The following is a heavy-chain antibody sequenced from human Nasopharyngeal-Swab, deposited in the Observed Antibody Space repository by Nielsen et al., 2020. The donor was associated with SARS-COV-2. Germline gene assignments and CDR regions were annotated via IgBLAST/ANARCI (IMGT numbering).Heavy chain of an antibody. Sequence: GGSLRLSCAASGFTFSSYAMHWVRPAPGKGLEWVAVISYDGSNKYYADSVKGRFTISRDNSKNTLYLQMNSLRAEDTAVYYCARPYSGSYWSYFDYWGQGTLVTVSS. J-gene: IGHJ4*02. CDR2: ISYDGSNK. CDR3: ARPYSGSYWSYFDY. D-gene: IGHD1-26*01. CDR1: GFTFSSYA. V-gene: IGHV3-30-3*01.